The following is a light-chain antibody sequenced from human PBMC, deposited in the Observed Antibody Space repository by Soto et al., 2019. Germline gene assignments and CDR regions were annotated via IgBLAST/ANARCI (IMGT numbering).Light chain of an antibody. Sequence: AIQMTQSPSSLSASVGDRVTITCRASQGIRSDLGWYQQKPGIAPKLLIYGASTLQSGVPSTFSGSGSGTDFTLTISSLQPEDFDTYYCLQDYNYPPTFGQGTKLEIK. CDR3: LQDYNYPPT. CDR1: QGIRSD. J-gene: IGKJ2*01. CDR2: GAS. V-gene: IGKV1-6*01.